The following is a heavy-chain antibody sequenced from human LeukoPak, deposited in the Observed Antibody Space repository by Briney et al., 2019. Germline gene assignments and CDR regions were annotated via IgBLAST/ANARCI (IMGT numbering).Heavy chain of an antibody. CDR2: INSNGGST. J-gene: IGHJ4*02. V-gene: IGHV3-64*01. CDR1: GFTFSSYA. D-gene: IGHD6-19*01. CDR3: AREVYRSLDY. Sequence: GGSLRLSCAASGFTFSSYAMHWVRQAPGKGLEYVSAINSNGGSTYYANSVKGRFTISRDNSKNTLYVQMNSLRADDTAVYYCAREVYRSLDYRGQGTLVTVSS.